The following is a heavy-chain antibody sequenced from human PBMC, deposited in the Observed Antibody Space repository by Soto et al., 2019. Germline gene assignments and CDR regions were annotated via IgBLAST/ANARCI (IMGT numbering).Heavy chain of an antibody. CDR3: ARPQNDILTDSYTNFFDS. CDR1: GYTFTHYG. Sequence: QVQLLQSGAEVKKPGASVKVSCKASGYTFTHYGITWLRQAPGQGPEWMGWISAYNGNRDYAQNLQDRVTMTTDTSTSTAYMELRSLRAADTAVYYCARPQNDILTDSYTNFFDSWGQGTLVTVSS. D-gene: IGHD3-9*01. V-gene: IGHV1-18*01. CDR2: ISAYNGNR. J-gene: IGHJ5*01.